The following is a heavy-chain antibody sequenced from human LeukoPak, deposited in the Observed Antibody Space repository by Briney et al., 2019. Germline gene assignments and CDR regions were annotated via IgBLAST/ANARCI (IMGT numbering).Heavy chain of an antibody. J-gene: IGHJ6*04. CDR2: ISYDGSNR. Sequence: GRSLRLSCAASGFTFSSYAMHWVRQAPGKGLEWVAVISYDGSNRYYADSVKGRFTISRDNSKNTLYLQMNSLRAEDTAVYSCARDEDVLLWFGELPYYYYGMDVWGKGTTVTVSS. CDR1: GFTFSSYA. CDR3: ARDEDVLLWFGELPYYYYGMDV. D-gene: IGHD3-10*01. V-gene: IGHV3-30*04.